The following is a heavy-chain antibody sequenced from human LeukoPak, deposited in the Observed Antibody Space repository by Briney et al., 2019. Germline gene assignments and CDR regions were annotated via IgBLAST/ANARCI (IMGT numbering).Heavy chain of an antibody. J-gene: IGHJ5*02. CDR2: IYYSGST. D-gene: IGHD2-2*01. CDR3: AGSPNEVVPAAIDWFDP. Sequence: PSETLSLTCTVSGGSISSSSYYWGWIRQPPGKGLEWIGSIYYSGSTYYNPSLKSRVTISVDMSKNQFSLKLSSVTAADTAVYYCAGSPNEVVPAAIDWFDPWGQGTLVTVSS. V-gene: IGHV4-39*07. CDR1: GGSISSSSYY.